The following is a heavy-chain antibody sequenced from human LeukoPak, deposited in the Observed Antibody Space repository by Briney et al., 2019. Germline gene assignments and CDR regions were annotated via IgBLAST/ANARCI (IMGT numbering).Heavy chain of an antibody. D-gene: IGHD6-13*01. CDR2: IIPIFGTA. Sequence: GASVKVSCKASGCTFSSYAISWVRQAPGQGLEWMGGIIPIFGTANYAQKFQGRVTITADESTSTAYMELSRLRSEDTAVYYCARVSPSSSFLYYYYMDGWGKGTTVTISS. J-gene: IGHJ6*03. V-gene: IGHV1-69*13. CDR1: GCTFSSYA. CDR3: ARVSPSSSFLYYYYMDG.